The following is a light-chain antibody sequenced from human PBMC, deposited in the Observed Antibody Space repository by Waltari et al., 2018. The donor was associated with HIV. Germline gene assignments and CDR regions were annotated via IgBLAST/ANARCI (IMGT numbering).Light chain of an antibody. CDR2: RNN. V-gene: IGLV10-54*01. Sequence: QAGLTQPPSVSKDLRQTATLTCTGNSNNVGNQGAAWLQQHQGHPPKLLSYRNNNRPSGISEGLSASRSGNTASLTITGLQPEDEADYYCSAWDSSLSVWVFGGGTKLTVL. CDR1: SNNVGNQG. J-gene: IGLJ3*02. CDR3: SAWDSSLSVWV.